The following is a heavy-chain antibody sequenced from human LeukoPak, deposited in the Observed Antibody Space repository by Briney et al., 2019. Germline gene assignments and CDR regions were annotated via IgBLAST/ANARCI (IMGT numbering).Heavy chain of an antibody. CDR2: ISSSGSTI. J-gene: IGHJ4*02. CDR3: ASFDDYDFWSGYSY. CDR1: GFTFSSYE. Sequence: GGSLRLSCAASGFTFSSYEMNWVRQAPGKGLEWVSYISSSGSTIYYADSVKGRFTTSRDNAKNSLYLQMNSLRAEDTAVYYCASFDDYDFWSGYSYWGQGTLVTVSS. V-gene: IGHV3-48*03. D-gene: IGHD3-3*01.